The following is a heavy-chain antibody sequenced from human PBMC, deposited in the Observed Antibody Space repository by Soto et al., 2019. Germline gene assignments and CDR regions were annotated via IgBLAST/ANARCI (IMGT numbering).Heavy chain of an antibody. J-gene: IGHJ5*02. CDR2: ISYDGSNK. V-gene: IGHV3-30-3*01. Sequence: PGGSLRLSCAASGFTFSSYAMHWVRQAPGKGLEWVAVISYDGSNKYYADSVKGRFTISRDNSKNTLYLQMNSLRAEDTAVYYCATTTPLNWFDPWGQGTLVTVSS. CDR1: GFTFSSYA. CDR3: ATTTPLNWFDP. D-gene: IGHD1-26*01.